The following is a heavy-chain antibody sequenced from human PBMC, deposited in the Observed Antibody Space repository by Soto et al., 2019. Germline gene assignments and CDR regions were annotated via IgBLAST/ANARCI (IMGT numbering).Heavy chain of an antibody. CDR3: AKEWVYDTSGWSFDY. CDR2: ISDDGSNK. CDR1: GFTFSSYG. Sequence: QVQLVESGGGVVQPGRSLRLSCAASGFTFSSYGMHWVRQAPGKGLEWVAVISDDGSNKYYADSLKGRFTMSRDNSKNTLYLQMNSLRAEETAVYYCAKEWVYDTSGWSFDYWGQGTLVTVSS. J-gene: IGHJ4*02. V-gene: IGHV3-30*18. D-gene: IGHD3-22*01.